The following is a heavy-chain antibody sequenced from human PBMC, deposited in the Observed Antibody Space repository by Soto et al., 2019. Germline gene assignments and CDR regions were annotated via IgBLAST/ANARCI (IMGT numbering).Heavy chain of an antibody. Sequence: QVQLQESGPGLVKPSQTLSLTCTVSGGSISSGGYYWSWIRQHPGKGLEWIGYIYYSGSTYYNPSLKSRVTISVDPSKNQFSLKLSSVTAADTAVYYCARDQRLIYYYYGMDVWGQGTTVTVSS. CDR3: ARDQRLIYYYYGMDV. CDR1: GGSISSGGYY. CDR2: IYYSGST. J-gene: IGHJ6*02. D-gene: IGHD3-16*01. V-gene: IGHV4-31*03.